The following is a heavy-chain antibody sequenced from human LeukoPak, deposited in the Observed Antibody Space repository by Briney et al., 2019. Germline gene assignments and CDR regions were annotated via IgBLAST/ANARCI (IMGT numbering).Heavy chain of an antibody. D-gene: IGHD3-3*01. J-gene: IGHJ4*02. CDR3: ARSYYDFWSGYYSYYFDY. Sequence: SETLSLTCTVSSGSISSNNYYWGWIRQPPGKGLEWIASAYYSGSTYYNPSLKSRVTISVDTSKNQFSLKLSSVTAADTAVYYCARSYYDFWSGYYSYYFDYWGQGTLVTVSS. CDR1: SGSISSNNYY. CDR2: AYYSGST. V-gene: IGHV4-39*07.